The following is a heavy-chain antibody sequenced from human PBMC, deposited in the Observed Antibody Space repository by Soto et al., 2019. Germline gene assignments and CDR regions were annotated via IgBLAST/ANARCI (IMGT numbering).Heavy chain of an antibody. CDR1: GFTFSNYA. CDR2: ISGSSGST. V-gene: IGHV3-23*01. J-gene: IGHJ4*02. CDR3: AKQTALRTYRYVDY. D-gene: IGHD3-16*02. Sequence: GGSLRLSCAASGFTFSNYAMTWVRHSPGKGLEWVSGISGSSGSTYYADSVKGRFTISRDNSKNTLYLQMNSLRAEDTAVYYCAKQTALRTYRYVDYWGQGTLVTVSS.